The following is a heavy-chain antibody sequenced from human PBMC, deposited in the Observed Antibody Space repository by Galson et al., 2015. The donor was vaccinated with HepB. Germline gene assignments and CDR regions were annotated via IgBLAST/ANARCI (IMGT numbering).Heavy chain of an antibody. J-gene: IGHJ4*02. CDR2: INPNSGGT. D-gene: IGHD6-13*01. CDR3: ARAGRGSSWAIDY. V-gene: IGHV1-2*04. Sequence: SVKVSCKASGYTFTGYYMHWVRQAPGQGLEWMGWINPNSGGTNYAQKFQGWVTMTRDTSISTAYMELSRLRSDDTAVYYCARAGRGSSWAIDYWGQGTLVTVSS. CDR1: GYTFTGYY.